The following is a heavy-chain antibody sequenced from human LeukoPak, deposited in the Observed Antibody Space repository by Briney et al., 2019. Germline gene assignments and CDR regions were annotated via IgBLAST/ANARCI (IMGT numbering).Heavy chain of an antibody. J-gene: IGHJ4*02. V-gene: IGHV3-74*01. CDR2: VSNDGSST. Sequence: GGSLRLSCAASGFTLSNYWMHWVRQGPGKGLVWVSRVSNDGSSTAYADSVRGRFTISRDNAKNTLYLQMNSLRAEDTAVYYCVGAAADTTPRPWGQRTLVTVSS. D-gene: IGHD6-13*01. CDR3: VGAAADTTPRP. CDR1: GFTLSNYW.